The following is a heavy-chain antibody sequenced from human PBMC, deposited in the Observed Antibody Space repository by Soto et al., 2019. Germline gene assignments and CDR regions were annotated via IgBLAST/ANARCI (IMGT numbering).Heavy chain of an antibody. CDR2: ISTDGRIT. CDR1: GFTFSTYW. D-gene: IGHD1-26*01. J-gene: IGHJ5*02. Sequence: EVQLVESGGGSVQPGGSLRLSCAASGFTFSTYWVHWVRQAPGKGLVWVSRISTDGRITNYADSVKGRFTISRDNAKNTLYMQMNSLRADDTAVYYCAREGNDSGFDPWGQGTLVTVSS. CDR3: AREGNDSGFDP. V-gene: IGHV3-74*01.